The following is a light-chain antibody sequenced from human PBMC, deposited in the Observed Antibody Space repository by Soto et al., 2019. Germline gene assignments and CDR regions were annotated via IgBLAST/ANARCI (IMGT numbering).Light chain of an antibody. CDR2: DVT. CDR1: SGDVGGYNF. J-gene: IGLJ1*01. Sequence: QSALTQPASVSGSPGQSITIPCTGTSGDVGGYNFVSWYQQYPGKAPKLMIHDVTARTSGVSIRFSGSKSGTTASLTISGLQPEDEADHYCWSYASSTLYVFGMQTKVTV. V-gene: IGLV2-14*01. CDR3: WSYASSTLYV.